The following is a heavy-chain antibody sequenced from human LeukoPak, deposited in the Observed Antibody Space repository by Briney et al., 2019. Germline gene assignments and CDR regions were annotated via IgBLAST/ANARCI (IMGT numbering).Heavy chain of an antibody. D-gene: IGHD6-13*01. J-gene: IGHJ4*02. CDR2: INTDGSGT. CDR1: GFTFSSYW. V-gene: IGHV3-74*01. Sequence: GSLRLSCAASGFTFSSYWMHWVRQAPGKGLVWVSRINTDGSGTIYADPVKGRFTISRDNAKNTLYLQMNSLRAEDTAVYYCARASGSSCDSWGQGTLVTVSS. CDR3: ARASGSSCDS.